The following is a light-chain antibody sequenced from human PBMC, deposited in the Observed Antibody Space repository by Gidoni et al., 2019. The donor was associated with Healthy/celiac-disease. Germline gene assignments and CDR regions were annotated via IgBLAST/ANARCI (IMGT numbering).Light chain of an antibody. CDR1: SSDVGGYNY. Sequence: QSALTHPPSASGSPGQSVTISCTGTSSDVGGYNYVSWYQQHPGKAPKLMIYEVNKRPSGVPDRFSGSKSGKTASLTVSGLQAEDEADYYCSSYAGSNNLVFGGGTKLTVL. V-gene: IGLV2-8*01. J-gene: IGLJ2*01. CDR3: SSYAGSNNLV. CDR2: EVN.